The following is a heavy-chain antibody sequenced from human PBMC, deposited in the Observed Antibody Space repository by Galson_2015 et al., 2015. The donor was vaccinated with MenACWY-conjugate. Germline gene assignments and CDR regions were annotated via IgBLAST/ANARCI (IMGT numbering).Heavy chain of an antibody. J-gene: IGHJ4*02. V-gene: IGHV4-59*01. CDR3: ARGVNLASMAGY. CDR2: MYYSGSA. D-gene: IGHD3-3*02. Sequence: KGLEWIGYMYYSGSANSNPSLKSRVTISVDTSKNQFSLTVTSVTAADTAVYYCARGVNLASMAGYWGQGTLVTVSS.